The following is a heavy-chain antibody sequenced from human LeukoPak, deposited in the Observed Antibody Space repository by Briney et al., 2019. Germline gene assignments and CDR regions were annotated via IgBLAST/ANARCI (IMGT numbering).Heavy chain of an antibody. J-gene: IGHJ6*03. CDR3: ARQTRYCSSTTCSDLHYYYNYYIDV. CDR2: INRSGST. Sequence: SETLSLTCAVYGGSFSDYYWSWIRQPPGKGLEWIGEINRSGSTYYNPSLKRRVTISVDTSKNQFSLKVSSVTAADTAVYYCARQTRYCSSTTCSDLHYYYNYYIDVWGKGTTVTISS. CDR1: GGSFSDYY. D-gene: IGHD2-2*01. V-gene: IGHV4-34*01.